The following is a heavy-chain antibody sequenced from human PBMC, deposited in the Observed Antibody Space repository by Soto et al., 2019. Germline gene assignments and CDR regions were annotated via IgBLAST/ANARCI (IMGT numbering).Heavy chain of an antibody. J-gene: IGHJ4*02. D-gene: IGHD3-10*01. CDR3: ARFPPGTGNYNG. CDR1: GASITSYY. V-gene: IGHV4-59*01. CDR2: IYYSGDT. Sequence: QGHLQESGPGLVKPSETLSLTCTVSGASITSYYWSWIRQPPGKGLEWIGYIYYSGDTNYNPSLTSRVTISVDTSKNQFSLKLSSVIAADTAVYYCARFPPGTGNYNGWGQGTLVTVSS.